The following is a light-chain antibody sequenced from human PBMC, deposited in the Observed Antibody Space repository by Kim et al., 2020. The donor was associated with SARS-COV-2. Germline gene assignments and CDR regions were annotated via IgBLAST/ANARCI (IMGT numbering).Light chain of an antibody. CDR2: DAA. J-gene: IGKJ4*01. Sequence: LSLSPGERATLTVRARQSVSPYLAWYQQKPGKAPRLLIYDAAKRATGIPARFSGSGSGTDFTLTISSLEPDDFAVYYCQLRTNWLTSGGGTKVEI. CDR3: QLRTNWLT. CDR1: QSVSPY. V-gene: IGKV3-11*01.